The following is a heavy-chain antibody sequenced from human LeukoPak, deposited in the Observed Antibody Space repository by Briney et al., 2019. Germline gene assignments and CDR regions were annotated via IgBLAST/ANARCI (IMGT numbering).Heavy chain of an antibody. CDR2: INHSGST. J-gene: IGHJ4*02. CDR3: AITLRKHIVVVTARPGFDY. D-gene: IGHD2-21*02. V-gene: IGHV4-34*08. CDR1: GFTFSDYY. Sequence: GSLRLSCAASGFTFSDYYMSWIRQPPGKGLEWIGEINHSGSTNYNPSLKSRVAISVDTSKNQFSLKLSSVTAADTAVYYCAITLRKHIVVVTARPGFDYWGQGTLVTVSS.